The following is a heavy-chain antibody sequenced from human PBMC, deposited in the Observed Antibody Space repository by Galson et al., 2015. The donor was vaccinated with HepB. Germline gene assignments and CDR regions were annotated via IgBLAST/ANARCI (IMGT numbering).Heavy chain of an antibody. CDR3: ARVSDSGFSRFYYYYMDV. Sequence: SLRLSCAASGFTFSHYALHWVRQAPGRGLEWVAVISFDGTEEYHADSVKGRVIISRDNSKNTLFLQMNSLRPEDTAVYYCARVSDSGFSRFYYYYMDVWGEGTPVTVSS. CDR1: GFTFSHYA. V-gene: IGHV3-30-3*01. D-gene: IGHD3-22*01. J-gene: IGHJ6*03. CDR2: ISFDGTEE.